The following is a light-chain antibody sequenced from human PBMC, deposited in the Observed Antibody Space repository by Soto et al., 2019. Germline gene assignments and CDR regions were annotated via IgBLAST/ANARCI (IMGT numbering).Light chain of an antibody. V-gene: IGKV3-20*01. CDR3: QQYGSSGT. Sequence: IVLTQSPGTLSMSPGERATLSCRASQSVSNNYLGWYQQKPGQAPRLLIYGASNRATGIPDRFSGSGSGTDFTLTISRLEPEDFAVYYCQQYGSSGTFGQGTKVDIK. CDR2: GAS. CDR1: QSVSNNY. J-gene: IGKJ1*01.